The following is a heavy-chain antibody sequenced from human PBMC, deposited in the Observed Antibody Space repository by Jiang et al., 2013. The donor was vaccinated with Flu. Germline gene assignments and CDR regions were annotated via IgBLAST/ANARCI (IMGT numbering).Heavy chain of an antibody. V-gene: IGHV4-39*01. CDR2: YMGAP. Sequence: YMGAPTTTRPSKSRVTISVDTSKNQFSLKLSSVTAADTAVYYCAGSYGEYEIFDYWGQGTLVTVSS. J-gene: IGHJ4*02. CDR3: AGSYGEYEIFDY. D-gene: IGHD4-17*01.